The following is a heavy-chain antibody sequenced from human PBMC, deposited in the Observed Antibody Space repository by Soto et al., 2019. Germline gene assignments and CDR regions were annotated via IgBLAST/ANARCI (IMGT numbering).Heavy chain of an antibody. Sequence: QVQLQESGPGLVKPSQTLSLTCTVSGGSISSGDYYWSWIRQPPGKGLEWIGYIYYSGSTYYNPSLKSRVTISVHTSKTQFSLKLSSVTAADTAVYYCASTLIAAATPPWFDPWGQGTLVTVSS. CDR3: ASTLIAAATPPWFDP. J-gene: IGHJ5*02. CDR1: GGSISSGDYY. CDR2: IYYSGST. V-gene: IGHV4-30-4*01. D-gene: IGHD6-13*01.